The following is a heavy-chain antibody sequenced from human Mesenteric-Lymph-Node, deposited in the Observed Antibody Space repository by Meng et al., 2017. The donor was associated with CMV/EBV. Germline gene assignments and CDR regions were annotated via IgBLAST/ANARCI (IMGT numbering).Heavy chain of an antibody. Sequence: GGSLRLSCAASGFTFSNYEMHWVRQTPGKGLEWVAVISYDGSNKYYVDSVKGRFTISRDNSKNTLYLQMNSLRAEDMAVYSCARKYCSSTRCSLDYWGQGTLVTVSS. CDR2: ISYDGSNK. CDR1: GFTFSNYE. J-gene: IGHJ4*02. V-gene: IGHV3-30*03. D-gene: IGHD2-2*01. CDR3: ARKYCSSTRCSLDY.